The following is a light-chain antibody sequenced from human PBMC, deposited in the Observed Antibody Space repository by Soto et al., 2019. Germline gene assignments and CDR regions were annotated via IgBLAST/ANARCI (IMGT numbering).Light chain of an antibody. CDR1: QGISNY. J-gene: IGKJ4*01. V-gene: IGKV1-27*01. CDR2: AAS. Sequence: DIPMTQSPSSLSASVGDRVTITCRASQGISNYLAWYQQKPGKVPKLLIYAASTLKSGVPSRFSGSGSGTDFTLTISSLQPEDVATYYCQKYNSAPPLFGGGTKVEIK. CDR3: QKYNSAPPL.